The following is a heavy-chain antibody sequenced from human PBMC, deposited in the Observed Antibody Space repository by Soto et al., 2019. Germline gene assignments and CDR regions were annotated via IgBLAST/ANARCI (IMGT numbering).Heavy chain of an antibody. CDR1: GYTFTSYA. CDR3: ARANSSVVDYFDY. D-gene: IGHD6-19*01. V-gene: IGHV1-3*01. Sequence: ASVKVSCKASGYTFTSYAMHWVRQAPGQRLEWMGWINAGNGNTKYSQKFQGRVTITRDTSASTAYMELSSLRSEDTAVHYCARANSSVVDYFDYWGQGTLVTVSS. J-gene: IGHJ4*02. CDR2: INAGNGNT.